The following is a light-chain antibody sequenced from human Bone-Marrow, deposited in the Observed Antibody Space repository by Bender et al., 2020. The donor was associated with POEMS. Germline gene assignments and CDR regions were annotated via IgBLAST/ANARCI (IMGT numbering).Light chain of an antibody. Sequence: QSALTQPASVSGSPGQSITISCTGTSSDVGGYNYVSWYQQHPGKAPKLMIYDVSNRPSGVSSRFSGSKSGNTASLTISGLQPEDEADYYCNSYTMSSSWVFGGGTKVTVL. CDR3: NSYTMSSSWV. CDR1: SSDVGGYNY. V-gene: IGLV2-14*01. J-gene: IGLJ3*02. CDR2: DVS.